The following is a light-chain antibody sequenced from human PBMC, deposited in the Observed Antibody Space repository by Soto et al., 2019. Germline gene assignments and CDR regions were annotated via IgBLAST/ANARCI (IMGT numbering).Light chain of an antibody. CDR3: TSYTSSSTGV. J-gene: IGLJ3*02. V-gene: IGLV2-14*01. CDR2: EVS. CDR1: SSDVGGYTY. Sequence: QSALTQPASVSGSPGQSITISCTGTSSDVGGYTYVSWYQHHPGKAPKLIIYEVSNRPSGVSNRFSGSKSDNTASLTISGLQAEDEADYYCTSYTSSSTGVFGGGTQLTVL.